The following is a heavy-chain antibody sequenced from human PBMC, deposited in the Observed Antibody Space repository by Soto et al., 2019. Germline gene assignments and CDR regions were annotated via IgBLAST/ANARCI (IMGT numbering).Heavy chain of an antibody. Sequence: PGGSLRLSCAASGFAFSAYGMNWVRQAPGKGLEWVSVISGTGGSTKYADSVKGRFTISRDNSEKTLYLQMNSLRADDTAMYYCARWSYLDYWGQGTRVTVSS. V-gene: IGHV3-23*01. CDR3: ARWSYLDY. D-gene: IGHD3-3*01. J-gene: IGHJ4*02. CDR1: GFAFSAYG. CDR2: ISGTGGST.